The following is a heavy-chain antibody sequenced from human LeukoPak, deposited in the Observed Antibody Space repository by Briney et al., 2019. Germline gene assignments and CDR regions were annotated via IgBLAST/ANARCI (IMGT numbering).Heavy chain of an antibody. CDR3: ATAVSVVAAKDNDAFDI. Sequence: GASVKVSCKVSGYTLTELSMHWVRQAPGKGLEWMGGFDPEDGETICAQKFQGRVTMTEDTSTDTAYMELSSLRSEDTAVYYCATAVSVVAAKDNDAFDIWGQGTMLTVSS. J-gene: IGHJ3*02. V-gene: IGHV1-24*01. D-gene: IGHD2-15*01. CDR1: GYTLTELS. CDR2: FDPEDGET.